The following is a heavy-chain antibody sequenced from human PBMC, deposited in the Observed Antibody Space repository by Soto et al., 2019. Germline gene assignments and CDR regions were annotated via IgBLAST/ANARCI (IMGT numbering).Heavy chain of an antibody. CDR2: ISAYNGNT. D-gene: IGHD3-9*01. J-gene: IGHJ4*02. Sequence: ASVKVSCKTSGYTFTNFGLSWVRQAPGQGLEWMGWISAYNGNTNYAQNFQGRVTMTTDTSTSTAYMELRSLRSEDTAVYYCARSDFDWLSKARYYFDYWGQGTLVTVSS. CDR1: GYTFTNFG. CDR3: ARSDFDWLSKARYYFDY. V-gene: IGHV1-18*01.